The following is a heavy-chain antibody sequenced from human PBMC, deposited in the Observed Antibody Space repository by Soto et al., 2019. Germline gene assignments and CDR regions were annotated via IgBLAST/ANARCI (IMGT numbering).Heavy chain of an antibody. V-gene: IGHV4-39*01. CDR3: ARQKYCTNGVCYHLYYFDY. CDR1: GDSISSSRYY. CDR2: IYYSGST. J-gene: IGHJ4*02. D-gene: IGHD2-8*01. Sequence: SETLSLTCTVSGDSISSSRYYWGWIRQPPGKGLEWIGSIYYSGSTYYNPSLKSRVTIFLDTSKDQFSLKLSSVTAADTAVYYCARQKYCTNGVCYHLYYFDYWGQGTLVTVSS.